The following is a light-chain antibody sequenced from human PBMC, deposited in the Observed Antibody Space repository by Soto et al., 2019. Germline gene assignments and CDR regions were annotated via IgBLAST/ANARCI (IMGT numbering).Light chain of an antibody. CDR3: QSYDTSLRGSV. V-gene: IGLV1-40*01. CDR1: SSNIGSRYN. J-gene: IGLJ1*01. CDR2: ADS. Sequence: QLVLTQPPSVSGAPGQRVTISCTGGSSNIGSRYNVHWYQHRPGTAPKLLIYADSHRPSGVPDRFSGSKSGTSASLAITGLQAEDEADYYCQSYDTSLRGSVFGTGTKLTVL.